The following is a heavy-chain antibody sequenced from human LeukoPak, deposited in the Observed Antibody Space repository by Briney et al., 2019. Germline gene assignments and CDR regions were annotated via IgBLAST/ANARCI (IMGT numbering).Heavy chain of an antibody. Sequence: GGSLRLSCAASGFTFSSYGMYWVRQAPGKVLDLVPFIRYDGNNEYYADSVKGRFTISRDNSKNTLYLQMNSLRAEDTAVYYCAKNPHKTYYYYYYMDVWGKGTTVTVSS. CDR3: AKNPHKTYYYYYYMDV. V-gene: IGHV3-30*02. CDR1: GFTFSSYG. CDR2: IRYDGNNE. J-gene: IGHJ6*03.